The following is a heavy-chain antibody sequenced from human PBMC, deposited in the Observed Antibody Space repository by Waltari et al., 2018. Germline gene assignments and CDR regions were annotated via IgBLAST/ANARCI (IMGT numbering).Heavy chain of an antibody. Sequence: EVQLLESGGGLVPPEWALRLSCAAPEFTISIYAMNWVRQAPGKGLEWVSTISGSGGNTYYADSVKGRFTISRDNSKNTLYLQMNSLRAEDTAVYYCAKDPAGTYYFEYWGQGTLVTVSS. CDR2: ISGSGGNT. CDR3: AKDPAGTYYFEY. J-gene: IGHJ4*02. CDR1: EFTISIYA. D-gene: IGHD6-19*01. V-gene: IGHV3-23*01.